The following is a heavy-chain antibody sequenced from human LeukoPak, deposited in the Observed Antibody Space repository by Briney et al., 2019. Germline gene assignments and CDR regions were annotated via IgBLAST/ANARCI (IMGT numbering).Heavy chain of an antibody. D-gene: IGHD3-10*01. CDR2: IDTDGDA. CDR1: GFTFINYD. V-gene: IGHV3-13*04. Sequence: GGALRLSCAASGFTFINYDMCWVRQATGEGVGWVSRIDTDGDAHFLGSVKGRFTISRENAKNSLYLQMNSLRAGDTAVYYCARGVPGGLECWGQGLLVTVSS. CDR3: ARGVPGGLEC. J-gene: IGHJ4*02.